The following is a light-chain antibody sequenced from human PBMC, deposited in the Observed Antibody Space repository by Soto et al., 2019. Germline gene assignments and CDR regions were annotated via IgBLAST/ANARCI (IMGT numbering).Light chain of an antibody. Sequence: QSALTQPASVSGSPGQSITISCTGTSSDVGGYNYVSWYQQHPGKAPKLIIYAVSNRPSGVSHRFSGSKSGNTASLAISGMQTKSVAKYYCSLYTTGTSLAFGAGTKVTVL. CDR1: SSDVGGYNY. CDR2: AVS. J-gene: IGLJ2*01. CDR3: SLYTTGTSLA. V-gene: IGLV2-14*01.